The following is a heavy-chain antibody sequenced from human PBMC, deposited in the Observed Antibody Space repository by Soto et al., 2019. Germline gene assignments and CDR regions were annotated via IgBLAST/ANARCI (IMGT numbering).Heavy chain of an antibody. CDR2: IWHDGRNK. Sequence: GGSLRLSCVASGFMFSDYGMHWVRQAPGKGLEWMAVIWHDGRNKYYGDSVKGRFTISRDNSKNTVYLQLNSLGVEDTAVYYCARDRPHDALWSGPHDTFDSWGQGTMVTVSS. D-gene: IGHD3-3*01. V-gene: IGHV3-33*01. J-gene: IGHJ3*02. CDR3: ARDRPHDALWSGPHDTFDS. CDR1: GFMFSDYG.